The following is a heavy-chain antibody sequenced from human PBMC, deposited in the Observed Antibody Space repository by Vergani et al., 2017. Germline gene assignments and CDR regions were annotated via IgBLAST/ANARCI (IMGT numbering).Heavy chain of an antibody. Sequence: QVQLQESGPGLVQPSQTLSLTCTVSGGSISSGCYYWSWIRQHPGKGLEWIGYLHYSGSTYYNPSLKSRVTISVDPSKNPFSLKLSSVTAADTAVYYCAGDRTSPPGGWFGPGAFDIWGQGTMVTVSS. J-gene: IGHJ3*02. D-gene: IGHD6-19*01. CDR3: AGDRTSPPGGWFGPGAFDI. V-gene: IGHV4-31*03. CDR2: LHYSGST. CDR1: GGSISSGCYY.